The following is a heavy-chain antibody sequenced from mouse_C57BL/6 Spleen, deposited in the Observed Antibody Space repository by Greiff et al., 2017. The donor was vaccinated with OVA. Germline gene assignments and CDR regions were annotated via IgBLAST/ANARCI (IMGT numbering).Heavy chain of an antibody. V-gene: IGHV1-61*01. Sequence: QVQLKQPGAELVRPGSSVKLSCKASGYTFTSYWMDWVKQRPGQGLEWIGNIYPSDSETHYNQKFKDKATLTVDKSSSTAYMQLSSLTSEDSAVYYCARDWDGDYFDYWGQGTTLTVSS. J-gene: IGHJ2*01. CDR2: IYPSDSET. CDR3: ARDWDGDYFDY. D-gene: IGHD4-1*01. CDR1: GYTFTSYW.